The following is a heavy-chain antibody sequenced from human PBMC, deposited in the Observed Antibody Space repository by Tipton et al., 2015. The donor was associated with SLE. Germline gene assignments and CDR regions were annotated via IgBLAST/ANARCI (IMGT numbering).Heavy chain of an antibody. Sequence: SLRLSCVGSGFTFSSYWMNWVRQAPGKGLEWVATIRQYGTETYYVDSVKGRFIISRDNPKNSLYLQMNSLRVEDTAVYYCARGEYYYDSSGSPPDYWGQGTLVTSSS. CDR2: IRQYGTET. CDR1: GFTFSSYW. D-gene: IGHD3-22*01. J-gene: IGHJ4*02. V-gene: IGHV3-7*03. CDR3: ARGEYYYDSSGSPPDY.